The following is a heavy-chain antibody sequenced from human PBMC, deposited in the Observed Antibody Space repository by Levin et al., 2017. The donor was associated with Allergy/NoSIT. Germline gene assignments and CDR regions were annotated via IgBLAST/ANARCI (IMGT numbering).Heavy chain of an antibody. CDR2: ISGSGGST. CDR3: AKDGVCGGDCS. CDR1: GFTFSSYA. D-gene: IGHD2-21*02. V-gene: IGHV3-23*01. Sequence: LSLTCAASGFTFSSYAMSWVRQAPGKGLEWVSAISGSGGSTYYADSVKGRFTISRDNSKNTLYLQMNSLRAEDTAVYYCAKDGVCGGDCSWGQGTLVTVSS. J-gene: IGHJ4*02.